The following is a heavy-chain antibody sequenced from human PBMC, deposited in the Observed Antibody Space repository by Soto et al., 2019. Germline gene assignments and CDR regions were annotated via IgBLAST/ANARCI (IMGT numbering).Heavy chain of an antibody. CDR3: ARARATYYYYYMDV. CDR2: ISYDGSNK. J-gene: IGHJ6*03. Sequence: QVQLVESGRGVVQPGRSLRLSCAASGFTFSSYGMHWVRQAPGKGLEWVAVISYDGSNKYYADSVKGRFTISRDNSKNTLYLQMNSLRAEDTAVYYCARARATYYYYYMDVWGKGTTVTVSS. D-gene: IGHD5-12*01. V-gene: IGHV3-30*03. CDR1: GFTFSSYG.